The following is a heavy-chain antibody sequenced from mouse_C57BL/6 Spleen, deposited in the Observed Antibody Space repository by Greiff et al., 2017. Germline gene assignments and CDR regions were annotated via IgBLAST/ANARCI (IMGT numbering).Heavy chain of an antibody. D-gene: IGHD1-1*01. CDR1: GYTFTSYW. V-gene: IGHV1-5*01. CDR3: TRSFYYGSSHAMDY. CDR2: IYPGNSDT. Sequence: VQLQQSGTVLARPGASVKMSCKTSGYTFTSYWMHWVKQRPGQGLEWIGAIYPGNSDTSYNQKFKGKAKLTADTSASTAYMERSSLTNEDSAVYYCTRSFYYGSSHAMDYWGQGTSVTVSS. J-gene: IGHJ4*01.